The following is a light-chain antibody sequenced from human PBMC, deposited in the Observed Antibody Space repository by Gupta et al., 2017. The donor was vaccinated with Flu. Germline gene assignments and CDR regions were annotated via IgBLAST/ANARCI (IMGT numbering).Light chain of an antibody. Sequence: SYVMTQPPSASVAPGKTARITCGGDNIASKSVHWYQQKPGQAPVLVVHDDFDRPSGIPERFSGSNSGNTATLTISRVEAGDEADYYCQVWDSSSDHVVFGGGTKLTGL. CDR2: DDF. V-gene: IGLV3-21*03. J-gene: IGLJ3*02. CDR1: NIASKS. CDR3: QVWDSSSDHVV.